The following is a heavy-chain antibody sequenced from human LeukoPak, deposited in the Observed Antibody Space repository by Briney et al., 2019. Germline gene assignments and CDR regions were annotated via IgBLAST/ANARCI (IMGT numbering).Heavy chain of an antibody. CDR3: ARRVTHWVGATTDYYYYMDV. V-gene: IGHV1-24*01. CDR2: FDPEDGET. CDR1: GYTLTELS. J-gene: IGHJ6*03. Sequence: ASVKVSCKVSGYTLTELSMHWVRQAPGKGLEWMGGFDPEDGETIYAQKFQGRVTMTEDTSTDTAYMELSSLRSEDTAVYYCARRVTHWVGATTDYYYYMDVWGKGTTVTISS. D-gene: IGHD1-26*01.